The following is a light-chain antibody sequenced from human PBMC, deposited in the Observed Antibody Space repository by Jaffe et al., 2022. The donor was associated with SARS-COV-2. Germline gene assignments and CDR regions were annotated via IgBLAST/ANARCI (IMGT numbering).Light chain of an antibody. V-gene: IGLV3-9*01. J-gene: IGLJ3*02. Sequence: SYELTQPLSVSVALGQTARITCGGNNIGSKNVHWYQQKPGQAPVLVIYRDSNRPSGIPERFSGSNSGNTATLTISRAQAGDEADYYCQVWDSSTAWVWVFGGGTKLTVL. CDR3: QVWDSSTAWVWV. CDR2: RDS. CDR1: NIGSKN.